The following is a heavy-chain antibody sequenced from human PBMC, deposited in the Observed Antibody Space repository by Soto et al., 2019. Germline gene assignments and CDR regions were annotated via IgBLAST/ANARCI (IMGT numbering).Heavy chain of an antibody. Sequence: QVQLVQSGAEVKKPGASVKVSCKASGYTFTSYGISWVRQAPGQGLEWMGWISAYNGSTNYAQKLQGRVTMTTDTSTRTAYVEVRGLRCDDTAVYYCARDRAVATSYGMDVWGQGTTVTVSS. CDR1: GYTFTSYG. V-gene: IGHV1-18*01. CDR3: ARDRAVATSYGMDV. J-gene: IGHJ6*02. D-gene: IGHD5-12*01. CDR2: ISAYNGST.